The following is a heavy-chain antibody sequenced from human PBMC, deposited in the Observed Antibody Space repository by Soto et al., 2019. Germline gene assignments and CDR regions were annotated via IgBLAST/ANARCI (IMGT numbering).Heavy chain of an antibody. V-gene: IGHV1-69*06. Sequence: GASVKVSCKASGGTFSSYAISWVRQAPGQGLEWMGGIIPIFGTANYAQKFQGRVTITADKSTSTAYMELSSLRSEDTAVYYCARAQWDIVVVPAAIADKLYGMDVWGQGTTVTV. CDR2: IIPIFGTA. D-gene: IGHD2-2*01. J-gene: IGHJ6*02. CDR3: ARAQWDIVVVPAAIADKLYGMDV. CDR1: GGTFSSYA.